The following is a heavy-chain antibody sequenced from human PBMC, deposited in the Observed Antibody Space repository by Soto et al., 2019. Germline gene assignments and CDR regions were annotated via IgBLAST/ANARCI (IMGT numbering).Heavy chain of an antibody. D-gene: IGHD1-26*01. CDR2: ISESGTYT. CDR1: GFTISNYA. J-gene: IGHJ4*02. CDR3: ASVDIVGGRFDC. V-gene: IGHV3-23*01. Sequence: PGGSLRLSCGASGFTISNYAISWVRQAPGKGLEWVSAISESGTYTYYADSVKGRFTISRDNSKNTLYLEVHSLRAEDTAVYYCASVDIVGGRFDCWGQGTLVTVSS.